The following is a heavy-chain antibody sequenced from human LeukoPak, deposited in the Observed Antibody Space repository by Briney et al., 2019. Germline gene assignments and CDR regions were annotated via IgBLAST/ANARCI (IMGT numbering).Heavy chain of an antibody. CDR2: ISYDGSNK. CDR1: GFTFSSYG. D-gene: IGHD5-24*01. CDR3: AKDRRDGYKFVYYYYYGMDV. V-gene: IGHV3-30*18. Sequence: GGSLRLSCAASGFTFSSYGMHWVRQAPGKGLEWVAVISYDGSNKYYADSVKGRFTISRDNSKNTLYLQMNSLRAEDTAVYYCAKDRRDGYKFVYYYYYGMDVWGQGTTVTVSS. J-gene: IGHJ6*02.